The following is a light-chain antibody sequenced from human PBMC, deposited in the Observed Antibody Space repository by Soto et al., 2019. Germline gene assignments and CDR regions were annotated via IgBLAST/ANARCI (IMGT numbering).Light chain of an antibody. CDR3: AAWDDSLSGRHVV. CDR2: RNN. J-gene: IGLJ2*01. V-gene: IGLV1-47*01. Sequence: QSVLTQPPSGSGTPGQRVTISCSGSSSNIGSNYVYWYQQLPGTAPKLLIYRNNQRPSGVPDRFSGSKSGTSASLAISGLRSEDEADYYCAAWDDSLSGRHVVFGGGTQLTVL. CDR1: SSNIGSNY.